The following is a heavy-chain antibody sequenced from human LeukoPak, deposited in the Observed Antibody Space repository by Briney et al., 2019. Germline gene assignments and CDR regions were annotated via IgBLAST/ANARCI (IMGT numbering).Heavy chain of an antibody. V-gene: IGHV4-59*01. CDR3: ARRNPYYYALDV. Sequence: SETLSLTCTVSGGSISRYYWSWIRQPPGKGLEWIGYIYYSGNTNYNPSLKSRVTISVDTSKNQFSLKLSSVTAADTAVYYCARRNPYYYALDVWGQGTTVTVSS. J-gene: IGHJ6*02. CDR1: GGSISRYY. CDR2: IYYSGNT.